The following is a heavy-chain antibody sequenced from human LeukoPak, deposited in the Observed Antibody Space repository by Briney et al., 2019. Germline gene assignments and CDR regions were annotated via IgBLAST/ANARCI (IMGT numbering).Heavy chain of an antibody. V-gene: IGHV4-59*01. CDR1: GGSISSYY. J-gene: IGHJ4*02. D-gene: IGHD1-26*01. CDR2: IYYSGST. Sequence: PSETLSLTCTVSGGSISSYYWSWIRQPPGKGLEWIGYIYYSGSTNYSPSLKSRVTMSVDTSKNQFSLKLSSVTAADMAVYYCARCRLESGSFYYFDYWGQGTLVTVSS. CDR3: ARCRLESGSFYYFDY.